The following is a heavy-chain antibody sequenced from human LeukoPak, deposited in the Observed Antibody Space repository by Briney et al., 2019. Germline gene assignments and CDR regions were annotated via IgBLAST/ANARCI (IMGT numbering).Heavy chain of an antibody. D-gene: IGHD3-22*01. CDR1: VGTFSSYA. Sequence: SVMVSCKASVGTFSSYAISWVRQAPGQGLEWMGRIIPIFGIANYAQKFQGTVTITADKSTSTAYMELSSLRSEDTAVDYCARIPQYYYDSSGYGPAQHWGQGTLVTVSS. V-gene: IGHV1-69*04. CDR3: ARIPQYYYDSSGYGPAQH. CDR2: IIPIFGIA. J-gene: IGHJ1*01.